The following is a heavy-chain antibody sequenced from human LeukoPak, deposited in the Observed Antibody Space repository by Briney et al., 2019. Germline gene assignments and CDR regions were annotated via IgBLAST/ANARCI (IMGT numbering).Heavy chain of an antibody. CDR1: GYTFIGYY. J-gene: IGHJ4*02. V-gene: IGHV1-2*02. CDR3: ARGPRDGYNYLAYFDY. Sequence: ASVKVSCKASGYTFIGYYIHWVRQAPGQGLEWMGWINPNSGGTNYAQKFQGRVTVTRDTSISTGYMILGSLGSDDTAVYFCARGPRDGYNYLAYFDYWGQGTLVTVSS. D-gene: IGHD5-24*01. CDR2: INPNSGGT.